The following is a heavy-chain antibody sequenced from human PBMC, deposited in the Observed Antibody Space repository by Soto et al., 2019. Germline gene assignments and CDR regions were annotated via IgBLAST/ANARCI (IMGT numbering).Heavy chain of an antibody. Sequence: SETLSLTCTVSGGSISSSSYYWGWIRQPPGKGLEWIGSIYYSGSTYYNPSLKSRVTISVDTSKNQFSLKLSSVTAADTAVYYCARQGGYCSSTSCRKATSPNYYYYMDVWGKGTTVTVSS. CDR2: IYYSGST. V-gene: IGHV4-39*01. CDR3: ARQGGYCSSTSCRKATSPNYYYYMDV. J-gene: IGHJ6*03. CDR1: GGSISSSSYY. D-gene: IGHD2-2*01.